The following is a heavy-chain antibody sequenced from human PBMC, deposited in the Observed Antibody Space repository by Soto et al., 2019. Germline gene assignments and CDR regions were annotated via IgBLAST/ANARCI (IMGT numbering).Heavy chain of an antibody. CDR1: GCSFASYW. CDR2: IYPGDSDT. J-gene: IGHJ6*02. CDR3: ARTRSFTLRFYYVGMDV. D-gene: IGHD6-6*01. V-gene: IGHV5-51*01. Sequence: GEALKISCQGSGCSFASYWIGWGRQMSGKDLEWLGIIYPGDSDTRYGPSFQGQVTISADTSLRTAYLQWTSLKASDTALYYCARTRSFTLRFYYVGMDVCHQGTTVTVSS.